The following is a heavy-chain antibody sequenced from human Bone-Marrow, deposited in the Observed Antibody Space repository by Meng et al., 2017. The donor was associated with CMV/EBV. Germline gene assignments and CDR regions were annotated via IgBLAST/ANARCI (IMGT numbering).Heavy chain of an antibody. J-gene: IGHJ6*02. Sequence: GESLKISCAASGFTVSSNYMSWVRQAPGKGLEWVSVIYSGGSTYYADSVKGRFTISRDNSKNTLYLQMNSLRAEDTAVYYCARGFYLYRGGRFITGTTSHGMDVWGQGTTVTVAS. D-gene: IGHD1-7*01. CDR3: ARGFYLYRGGRFITGTTSHGMDV. CDR1: GFTVSSNY. CDR2: IYSGGST. V-gene: IGHV3-53*05.